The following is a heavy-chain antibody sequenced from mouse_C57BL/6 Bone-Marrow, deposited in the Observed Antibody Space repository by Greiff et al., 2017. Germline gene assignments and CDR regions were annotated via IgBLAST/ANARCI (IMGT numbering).Heavy chain of an antibody. CDR3: ARRGINYDGSSYFAY. Sequence: VQLKQSGPELVKPGASVKMSCKASGYTFTDYNMHWVKQSHGKSLEWIGYINPNNGGTSYNQKFKGKATLTVNKSSSTAYMELRSLTSEDSAVYYGARRGINYDGSSYFAYWGQGTLVTVSA. CDR1: GYTFTDYN. V-gene: IGHV1-22*01. J-gene: IGHJ3*01. D-gene: IGHD1-1*01. CDR2: INPNNGGT.